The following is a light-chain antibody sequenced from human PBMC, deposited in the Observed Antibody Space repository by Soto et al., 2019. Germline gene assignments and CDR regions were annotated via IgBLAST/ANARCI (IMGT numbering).Light chain of an antibody. CDR3: ASYTITTTYV. CDR2: EVS. V-gene: IGLV2-14*01. Sequence: QSALTQPASVSGSPGQSITIACTGTNVDVGGYNYVSWYQHHPGKAPKLLIFEVSNRPSAVSNRFSGSKSGNTASLTISGLQSEDEADYYCASYTITTTYVFGSGTKVTVL. CDR1: NVDVGGYNY. J-gene: IGLJ1*01.